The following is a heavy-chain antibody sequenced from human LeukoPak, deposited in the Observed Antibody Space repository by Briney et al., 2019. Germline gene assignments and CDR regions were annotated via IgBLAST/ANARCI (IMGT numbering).Heavy chain of an antibody. D-gene: IGHD4-17*01. CDR1: GFTVSSNY. Sequence: GGSLRLSCAASGFTVSSNYMSWVRQAPGKGLEWVSAIYSGGSTYYADSVKGRFTISRDNSKNTLYLQMNSLRDEDTATYYCAKDVTPDGLWDIDYWGQGTLITVSS. CDR2: IYSGGST. CDR3: AKDVTPDGLWDIDY. J-gene: IGHJ4*02. V-gene: IGHV3-53*01.